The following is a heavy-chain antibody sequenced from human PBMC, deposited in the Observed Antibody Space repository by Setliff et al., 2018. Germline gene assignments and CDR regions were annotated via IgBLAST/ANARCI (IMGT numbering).Heavy chain of an antibody. D-gene: IGHD5-12*01. J-gene: IGHJ1*01. CDR2: IHAGNGDT. CDR1: GFTSTNYA. V-gene: IGHV1-3*01. Sequence: ASVKVSCKASGFTSTNYAIHWVRQAPGQRPECMGWIHAGNGDTKYSQKFQGRVTITWDTSASTVYMELSSLRSEDTAVYYCASAHYYSGYIEYFQYWGQGTLVTVS. CDR3: ASAHYYSGYIEYFQY.